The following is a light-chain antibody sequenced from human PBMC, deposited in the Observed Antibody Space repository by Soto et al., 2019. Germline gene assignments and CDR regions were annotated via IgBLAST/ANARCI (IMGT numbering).Light chain of an antibody. CDR2: DVS. CDR1: SSDVGAYNY. V-gene: IGLV2-14*03. CDR3: SSYTTSRTRYV. J-gene: IGLJ1*01. Sequence: QSVLTQPASVSGSPGQSITISCTGTSSDVGAYNYVSWYQHHPGEAPKVMIFDVSNRPSGVSNRFSGSKSGNTASLTISGLHDDEEADYYCSSYTTSRTRYVFGNGTKVXVL.